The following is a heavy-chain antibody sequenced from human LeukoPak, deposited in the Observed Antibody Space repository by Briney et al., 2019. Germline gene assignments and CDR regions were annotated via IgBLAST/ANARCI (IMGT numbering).Heavy chain of an antibody. J-gene: IGHJ4*02. Sequence: GGSLRLSCAASGFTFSSYWMSWVRQTPGKGLEWVANINQGGSETYCVDSLKGRFTISRDNAENSLYPQMNSLRAEDTAVYYCARELGIVGAQGVDYWGQGTLVTVSS. CDR3: ARELGIVGAQGVDY. CDR2: INQGGSET. CDR1: GFTFSSYW. V-gene: IGHV3-7*01. D-gene: IGHD1-26*01.